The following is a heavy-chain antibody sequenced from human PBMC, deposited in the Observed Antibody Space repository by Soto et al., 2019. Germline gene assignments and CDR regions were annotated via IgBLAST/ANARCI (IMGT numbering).Heavy chain of an antibody. CDR2: IIPIFGTA. V-gene: IGHV1-69*13. Sequence: SVKVSCKASGGTFSSYAISWVRQAPGQGLEWMGGIIPIFGTANYAQKFQGRVTSTADEATSTGDMELSSLRSDDTAVYYCAEVKDSSGCLYWFDPWGEETLVTVSS. D-gene: IGHD3-22*01. CDR3: AEVKDSSGCLYWFDP. J-gene: IGHJ5*02. CDR1: GGTFSSYA.